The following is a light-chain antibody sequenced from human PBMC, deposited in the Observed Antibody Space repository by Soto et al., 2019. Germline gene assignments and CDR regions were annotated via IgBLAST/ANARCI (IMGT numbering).Light chain of an antibody. CDR3: SSYTSSSTLVV. CDR2: DVT. J-gene: IGLJ2*01. V-gene: IGLV2-14*01. Sequence: QPVLTQPASVSGSPGQSITISCTGTSSDVGGYNYVSWYQQHPGKAPKLMIYDVTNRPSGVSNRFSGSKSGNTASLTISGLQGEDEADYYCSSYTSSSTLVVFGGGTKVTVL. CDR1: SSDVGGYNY.